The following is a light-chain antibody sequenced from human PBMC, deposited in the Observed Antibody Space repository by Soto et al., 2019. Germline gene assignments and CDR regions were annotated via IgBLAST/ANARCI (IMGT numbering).Light chain of an antibody. CDR1: QGIGTY. CDR2: DAS. CDR3: QQYNNLPPFT. V-gene: IGKV1-33*01. Sequence: DIQMTQSPSSLSASVGDRVTITCQASQGIGTYLNWYQQKPGKAPRLLLYDASNLETGVPSRFSGGGSGTDFTLTISSLQPEDIATYYCQQYNNLPPFTFGGGTRVEIK. J-gene: IGKJ4*01.